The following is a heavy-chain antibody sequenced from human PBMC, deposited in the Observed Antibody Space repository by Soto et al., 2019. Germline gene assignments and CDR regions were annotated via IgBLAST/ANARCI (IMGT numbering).Heavy chain of an antibody. D-gene: IGHD6-6*01. J-gene: IGHJ6*02. V-gene: IGHV4-31*03. CDR1: GGSISGGVYY. CDR2: IYYSGST. Sequence: SETLSLTCTVSGGSISGGVYYWSWIRHHPGKGLEWIGYIYYSGSTYYNPSLKSRVTISVDTSKNQFSLKLSSVTAADTAVYYCARDSGSIAAPSGYYYYGMDVWGQGTTVTVSS. CDR3: ARDSGSIAAPSGYYYYGMDV.